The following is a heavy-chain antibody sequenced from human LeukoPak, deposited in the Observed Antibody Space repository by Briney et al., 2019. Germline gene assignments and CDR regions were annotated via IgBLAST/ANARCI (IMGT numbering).Heavy chain of an antibody. D-gene: IGHD2-2*01. V-gene: IGHV3-30*02. CDR3: ARDRCSGNSCFFDH. Sequence: GGSLRLSRAPSGVAFSSYGMHWVPRAPGKGLGGGAFIRYDRSNKYYAESVKGRFTISRDNSKSTVYLQMNSLRVEDTAVYYCARDRCSGNSCFFDHWGQGTLVTAS. CDR2: IRYDRSNK. CDR1: GVAFSSYG. J-gene: IGHJ4*02.